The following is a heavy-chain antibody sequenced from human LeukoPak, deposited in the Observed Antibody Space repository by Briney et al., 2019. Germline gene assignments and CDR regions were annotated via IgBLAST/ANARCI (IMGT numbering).Heavy chain of an antibody. D-gene: IGHD3-9*01. CDR1: GFTFRNYG. Sequence: GGSLRLSCAASGFTFRNYGMHWVRQAPRKGLDWVAVISYDGSNKYYADSVKGRFTISRDNSKNTLYLQMNSLRAEDTAVYYCAKVRYFGPSAFDIWGQGTMVTVSS. CDR3: AKVRYFGPSAFDI. V-gene: IGHV3-30*18. CDR2: ISYDGSNK. J-gene: IGHJ3*02.